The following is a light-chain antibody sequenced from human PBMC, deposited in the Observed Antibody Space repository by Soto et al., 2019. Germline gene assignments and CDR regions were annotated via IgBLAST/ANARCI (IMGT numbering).Light chain of an antibody. CDR1: SSNIGAVFD. CDR2: ANT. Sequence: QSVLTQPPSGSGAPGQRVTISCTGSSSNIGAVFDVHWYQQVPGTAPKLLIYANTKRPSGVPDRFSGSKSGNSASLAITGLQAEAEDDYYCQSYDSGLSSWLFGGGTKLTLL. J-gene: IGLJ2*01. V-gene: IGLV1-40*01. CDR3: QSYDSGLSSWL.